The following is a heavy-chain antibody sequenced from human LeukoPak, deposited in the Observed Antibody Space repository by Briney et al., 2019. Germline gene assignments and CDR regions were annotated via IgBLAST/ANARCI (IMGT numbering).Heavy chain of an antibody. V-gene: IGHV1-2*02. CDR2: INPNSGGT. Sequence: GASVRVSCKASGYTFTDYYIHWVRQAPGQGLEWMGWINPNSGGTNYTQKFQGRVTMTRDTSISTAYLELNRLTSDDTAVYYCARVLARYANLDYWGQGILVTVSS. CDR3: ARVLARYANLDY. J-gene: IGHJ4*02. CDR1: GYTFTDYY. D-gene: IGHD3-3*02.